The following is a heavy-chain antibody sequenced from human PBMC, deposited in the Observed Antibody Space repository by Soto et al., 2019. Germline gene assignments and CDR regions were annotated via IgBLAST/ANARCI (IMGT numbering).Heavy chain of an antibody. CDR2: IKADGREK. Sequence: EVQLVESGGGLVQPGGSLRLSCSASGFTFSSSWMNWVRQAPGKGREWVANIKADGREKSYVDSVKGRFTISRDNAKNSLYLQMNSLRVEDTAVYYCARGVIWGKGTTVTVSS. J-gene: IGHJ6*04. CDR3: ARGVI. CDR1: GFTFSSSW. V-gene: IGHV3-7*01.